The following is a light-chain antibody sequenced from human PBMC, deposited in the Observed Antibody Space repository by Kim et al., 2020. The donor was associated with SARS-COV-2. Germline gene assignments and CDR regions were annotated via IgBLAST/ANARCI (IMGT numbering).Light chain of an antibody. CDR3: QQSYISPFT. CDR1: QSISSH. Sequence: DIQMTQSPSSLSASVGDRVTITCRTSQSISSHLNWYHQKPGRVPKLLISAASTLQGGVPSRFSGSGSETDFTLTISSLQPEDFATYFCQQSYISPFTFGPGTKVDIK. CDR2: AAS. V-gene: IGKV1-39*01. J-gene: IGKJ3*01.